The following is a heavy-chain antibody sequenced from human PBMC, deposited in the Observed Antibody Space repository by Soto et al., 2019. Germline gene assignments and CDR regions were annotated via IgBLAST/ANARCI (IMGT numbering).Heavy chain of an antibody. CDR3: ARVSPCGDYSWGVGPTDY. V-gene: IGHV3-30-3*01. CDR2: ISYDGSNK. CDR1: GFTFSSYA. Sequence: QVQLVESGGGVVQPGRSLRLSCAASGFTFSSYAMHWVRQAPGKGLEWVAVISYDGSNKYYADSVKGRFTISRDNSKNTLYLQLNSLRAEDTAVYYCARVSPCGDYSWGVGPTDYWGQGTLVTVSS. J-gene: IGHJ4*02. D-gene: IGHD4-17*01.